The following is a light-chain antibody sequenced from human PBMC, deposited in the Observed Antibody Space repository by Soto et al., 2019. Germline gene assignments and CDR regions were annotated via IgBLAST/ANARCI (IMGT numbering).Light chain of an antibody. J-gene: IGLJ2*01. CDR1: SSDVGGYNY. CDR2: EVS. V-gene: IGLV2-14*01. CDR3: SSYTSIVV. Sequence: QSVLTQPASVSGSPGQSITISCTGTSSDVGGYNYVSWYQQHPGKAPKLMIYEVSNRPSGVSNRFSGSKSGNTASLTISGLQAEDEADYYCSSYTSIVVFGGGTKLTVL.